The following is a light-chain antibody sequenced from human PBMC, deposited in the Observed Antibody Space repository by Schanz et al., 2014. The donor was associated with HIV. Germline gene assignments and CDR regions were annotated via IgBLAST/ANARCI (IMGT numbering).Light chain of an antibody. J-gene: IGLJ3*02. CDR2: DND. Sequence: QSVLTQPPSVSAAPGQKVTISCSGSSTNIGSNHVSWYQQFPGTAPKLLIYDNDRRPLGIPDRFSGSKSGTSATLGITGLQTGDEADYYCGTWDSRLSGGVFGGGTKVTVL. CDR3: GTWDSRLSGGV. CDR1: STNIGSNH. V-gene: IGLV1-51*01.